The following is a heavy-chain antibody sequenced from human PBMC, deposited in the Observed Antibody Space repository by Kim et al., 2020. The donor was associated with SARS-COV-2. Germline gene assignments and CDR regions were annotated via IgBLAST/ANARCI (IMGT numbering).Heavy chain of an antibody. V-gene: IGHV3-48*03. CDR1: GFTFSSYE. D-gene: IGHD1-26*01. CDR2: ISSGGGTI. J-gene: IGHJ4*02. CDR3: AREMKVGATAFDY. Sequence: GESLRLSCAASGFTFSSYEMNWVRQAPGKGLEWVSYISSGGGTIYYADSVKGRFTISRDNAKNSLYLQMNSLRAEDTAVYYCAREMKVGATAFDYWGQGTLVTVSS.